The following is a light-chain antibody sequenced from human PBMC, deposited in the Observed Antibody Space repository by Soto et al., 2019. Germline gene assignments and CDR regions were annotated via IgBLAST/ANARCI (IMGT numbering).Light chain of an antibody. V-gene: IGLV3-21*04. CDR3: QVWDSSSDHP. CDR1: NIGSKS. J-gene: IGLJ2*01. CDR2: YDS. Sequence: SYELTQPPSVSVAPGKTARITCGGNNIGSKSLHWYQQQPGQAPVVVIYYDSDRPSGIPERFSGSNSGNTATLTISRVEAGDEDDYYCQVWDSSSDHPFGGGTKLTVL.